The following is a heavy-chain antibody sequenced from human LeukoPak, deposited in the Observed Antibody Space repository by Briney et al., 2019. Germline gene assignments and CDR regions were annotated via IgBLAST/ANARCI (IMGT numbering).Heavy chain of an antibody. CDR1: GYTFTSYG. CDR2: ISAYNGNT. V-gene: IGHV1-18*01. Sequence: ASVKVSCMASGYTFTSYGISWVRQAPGQGLEWMGWISAYNGNTNYAQKLQGRVTMTTDTSTSTAYMELRSLRSDDTAVYYCARAPYDSSGYYRDYWGQGTLVTVSS. J-gene: IGHJ4*02. D-gene: IGHD3-22*01. CDR3: ARAPYDSSGYYRDY.